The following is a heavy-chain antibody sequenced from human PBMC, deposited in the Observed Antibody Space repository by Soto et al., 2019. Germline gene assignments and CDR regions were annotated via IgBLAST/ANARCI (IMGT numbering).Heavy chain of an antibody. J-gene: IGHJ4*02. CDR1: GYAFIDHD. V-gene: IGHV1-18*04. Sequence: ASLKVFCRASGYAFIDHDISWVRPAPGQGLEGLGWTSPHKGQTNSAQKVRDRITMTTDTLTTTAYMELRSLRSDDTAVYYCARHFTVARVVSLDHFDFWGQGSLVTVSS. CDR3: ARHFTVARVVSLDHFDF. D-gene: IGHD3-10*01. CDR2: TSPHKGQT.